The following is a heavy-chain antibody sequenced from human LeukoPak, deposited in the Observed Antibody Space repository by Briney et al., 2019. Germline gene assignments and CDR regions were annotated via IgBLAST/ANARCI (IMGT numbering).Heavy chain of an antibody. J-gene: IGHJ4*02. CDR2: INPNSGGT. D-gene: IGHD2-15*01. V-gene: IGHV1-2*02. CDR3: ARDLYLGYCSGGSCYSSDY. CDR1: GCTFTGYY. Sequence: ASVKVSCKASGCTFTGYYMHWVRQAPGQGLEWMGWINPNSGGTNYAQKFQGRVTMTRDTSISTAYMELSRLRSDDTAVYYCARDLYLGYCSGGSCYSSDYWGQGTLVTASS.